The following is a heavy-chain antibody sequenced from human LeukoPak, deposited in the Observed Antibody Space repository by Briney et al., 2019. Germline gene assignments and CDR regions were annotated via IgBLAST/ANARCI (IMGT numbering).Heavy chain of an antibody. Sequence: ETLSLTCAVYGGSFSGYYWSWIRQSPGKGLEWVSSISVGGGDTFASDSVKGRFTITRENSKNTLYLQMTGLRVEDTAVYFCAKLNLGEMAYFDSWGQGTLVTVSS. CDR1: GGSFSGYY. J-gene: IGHJ4*02. CDR3: AKLNLGEMAYFDS. D-gene: IGHD3-16*01. CDR2: ISVGGGDT. V-gene: IGHV3-23*01.